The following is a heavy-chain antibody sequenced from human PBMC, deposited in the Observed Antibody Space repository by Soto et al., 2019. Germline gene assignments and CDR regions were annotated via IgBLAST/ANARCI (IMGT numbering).Heavy chain of an antibody. CDR3: TIPLRLRYWGGGGYDYYGMDV. J-gene: IGHJ6*02. CDR1: GFTFSNAW. CDR2: IKSKTDGGTT. Sequence: EVQLVESGGGLVKPGGSLRLSCAASGFTFSNAWMNWVRQAPRKGLEWVGRIKSKTDGGTTDYAAPVKGRFTISRDDSKHTLYLQMNSLKTADTAVYYCTIPLRLRYWGGGGYDYYGMDVWGQGTTVTVSS. V-gene: IGHV3-15*07. D-gene: IGHD4-17*01.